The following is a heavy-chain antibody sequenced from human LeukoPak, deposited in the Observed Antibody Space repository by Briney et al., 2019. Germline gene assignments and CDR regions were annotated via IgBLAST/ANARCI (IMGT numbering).Heavy chain of an antibody. CDR1: GGSFSGYY. Sequence: SETLSLTCAVYGGSFSGYYWSWIRQPPGKGLEWIGTISYSGNTDYNPSLRSRVTISVDTSNNQFSLRLGSVTAADTAIYHCARHCCSAPSKRVFDIWGHGTMVTVSS. V-gene: IGHV4-34*01. J-gene: IGHJ3*02. D-gene: IGHD2-2*01. CDR2: ISYSGNT. CDR3: ARHCCSAPSKRVFDI.